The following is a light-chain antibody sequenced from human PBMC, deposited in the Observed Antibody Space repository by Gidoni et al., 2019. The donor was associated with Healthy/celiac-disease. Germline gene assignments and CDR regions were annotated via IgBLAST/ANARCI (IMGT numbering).Light chain of an antibody. V-gene: IGKV1-33*01. CDR1: QDISNY. CDR2: DAS. Sequence: DIQMTQSPSSLSASVGDRVTITCQASQDISNYLNWYQQKPGKAPKLLIYDASNLETGVPSRFSGSGSGTDFTFTISSLQPEDIATYYCQQYDNLPPGTFXQXTRLEIK. J-gene: IGKJ5*01. CDR3: QQYDNLPPGT.